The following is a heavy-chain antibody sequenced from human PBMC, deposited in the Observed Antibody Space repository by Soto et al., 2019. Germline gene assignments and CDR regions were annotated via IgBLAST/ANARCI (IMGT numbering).Heavy chain of an antibody. Sequence: EVQLLESGGGLVQPGGSLRLSCAASGFTFSSYAMTWVRQAPGKGLEWVSGISSSGAGTNYAGSVKGRFTISRDNSKNTVYLQMNSLRAEDTAVYYCAEGKLFVGVTIFGMDVWGQGTTVTVSS. V-gene: IGHV3-23*01. CDR1: GFTFSSYA. CDR2: ISSSGAGT. D-gene: IGHD1-26*01. J-gene: IGHJ6*02. CDR3: AEGKLFVGVTIFGMDV.